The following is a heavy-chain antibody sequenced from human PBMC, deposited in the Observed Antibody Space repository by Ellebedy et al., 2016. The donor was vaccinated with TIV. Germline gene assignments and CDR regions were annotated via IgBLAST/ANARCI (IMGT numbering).Heavy chain of an antibody. CDR1: GSSLSSTRHF. CDR2: IYYGGTT. D-gene: IGHD3-3*01. CDR3: ARVVGVGFTGTDS. Sequence: MPSETLSLTCTVSGSSLSSTRHFSGSVRQSPGRGLEWIGSIYYGGTTYYNPSLKGRVTISVDTSQNQFSLKLNSVTAADSAQYYCARVVGVGFTGTDSWGQGIPVTVSS. V-gene: IGHV4-39*07. J-gene: IGHJ5*01.